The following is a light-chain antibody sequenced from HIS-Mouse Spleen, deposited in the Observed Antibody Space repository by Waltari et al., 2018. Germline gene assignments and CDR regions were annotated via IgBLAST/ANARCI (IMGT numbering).Light chain of an antibody. CDR2: EDS. CDR3: YSTDSSGNHRV. Sequence: SYELTQPPSVSVSPGQTARITCSGDALPQKYAYWYQQKSGQAPVLVIYEDSKRPSGSPERFSGSSSGTMATLTISGAQVEDEADYYCYSTDSSGNHRVFGGGTKLTVL. V-gene: IGLV3-10*01. CDR1: ALPQKY. J-gene: IGLJ2*01.